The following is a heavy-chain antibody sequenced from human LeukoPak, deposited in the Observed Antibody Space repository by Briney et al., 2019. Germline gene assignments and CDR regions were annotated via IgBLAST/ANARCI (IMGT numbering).Heavy chain of an antibody. CDR1: GYTCTSYY. V-gene: IGHV1-46*01. Sequence: ASVKVSCKSSGYTCTSYYMHWVRQAPGQGLEWMGIINPSGGSTSYAQKFQGRVTMTRDTSTSTVYMELSSLRSEDTAVYYCARDRRCGGSCSNWFDPWGQGTLVTVSS. CDR3: ARDRRCGGSCSNWFDP. J-gene: IGHJ5*02. CDR2: INPSGGST. D-gene: IGHD2-15*01.